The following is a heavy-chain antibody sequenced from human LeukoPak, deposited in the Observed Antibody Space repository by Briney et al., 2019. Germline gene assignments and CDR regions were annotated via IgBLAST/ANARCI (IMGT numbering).Heavy chain of an antibody. CDR1: GYSISSGYY. CDR3: ARSSGGDTTFDY. Sequence: SETLSLTCTVSGYSISSGYYWGWIRRHPGKGLEWIGSIYHSGSTYYNPSPKSRVIISADPSKPLFSLKLSSVTAADTAVYYCARSSGGDTTFDYWGQGTLVTVSS. J-gene: IGHJ4*02. V-gene: IGHV4-38-2*02. D-gene: IGHD4-17*01. CDR2: IYHSGST.